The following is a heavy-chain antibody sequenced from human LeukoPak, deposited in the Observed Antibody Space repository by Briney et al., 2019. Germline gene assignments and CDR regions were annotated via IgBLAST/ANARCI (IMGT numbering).Heavy chain of an antibody. CDR3: ARRGNYFDY. Sequence: PSETLSLTCAVYGGSFSGYYWSWIRQPPGKGLEWIGEIYHSGSTNYNPSLKSRVTISVDKSKNQFSLKLSSVTAADTAVYYCARRGNYFDYWGQGTLVTVSS. CDR1: GGSFSGYY. V-gene: IGHV4-34*01. D-gene: IGHD3-10*01. J-gene: IGHJ4*02. CDR2: IYHSGST.